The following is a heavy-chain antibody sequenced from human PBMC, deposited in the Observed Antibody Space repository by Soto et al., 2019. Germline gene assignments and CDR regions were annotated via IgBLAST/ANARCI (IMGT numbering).Heavy chain of an antibody. J-gene: IGHJ4*02. D-gene: IGHD3-16*02. Sequence: PGQSLKISCMASGYHFTTFSIAWVRQMPGKGLEWMGTIYPDDSDARYSPSLQGQVTISVDKSVSAVYLHWSSLRASDTAVYYCGRRHIVNAELDSWGQGTLVTVCS. V-gene: IGHV5-51*01. CDR3: GRRHIVNAELDS. CDR2: IYPDDSDA. CDR1: GYHFTTFS.